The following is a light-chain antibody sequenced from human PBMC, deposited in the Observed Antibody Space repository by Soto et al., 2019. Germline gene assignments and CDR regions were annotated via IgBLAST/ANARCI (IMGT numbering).Light chain of an antibody. Sequence: ETVVTRSPGTLSLSPGERATLSCRASQSVISNYLAWYQQKPGQAPRLLIYGASSRATGIPDRFIGSGSGTDFTLTVSRLEPEDFAVYYCQQFGDSLTFGGGTKV. CDR1: QSVISNY. J-gene: IGKJ4*01. CDR2: GAS. CDR3: QQFGDSLT. V-gene: IGKV3-20*01.